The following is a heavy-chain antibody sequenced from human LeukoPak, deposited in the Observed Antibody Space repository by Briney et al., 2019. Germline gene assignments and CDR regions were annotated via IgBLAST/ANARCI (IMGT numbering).Heavy chain of an antibody. CDR1: GFTFGDYA. J-gene: IGHJ4*02. V-gene: IGHV3-49*03. CDR2: IRSKAYGGTT. Sequence: PGGSLRLSCTASGFTFGDYAMSWFRQAPGKGLEWVGFIRSKAYGGTTDYAASVKGRFTISRDDSKSIAYLQMNSLKTEDTAVYYCTFSDSSGYYYVVSGFDYWGQGTLVTVSS. D-gene: IGHD3-22*01. CDR3: TFSDSSGYYYVVSGFDY.